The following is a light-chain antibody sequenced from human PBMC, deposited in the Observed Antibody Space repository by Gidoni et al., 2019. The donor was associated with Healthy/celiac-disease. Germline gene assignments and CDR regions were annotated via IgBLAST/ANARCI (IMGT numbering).Light chain of an antibody. Sequence: DIQRTHTPSTLSASVGDRVTLTCRASQSISSCLAWYQQKPGKAPKLLIYKASSLESGVPSRFSGSGSGTEFTLTISSLQPDDFATYYCQQYNSYPYTFGQXTKLEIK. CDR1: QSISSC. CDR3: QQYNSYPYT. CDR2: KAS. J-gene: IGKJ2*01. V-gene: IGKV1-5*03.